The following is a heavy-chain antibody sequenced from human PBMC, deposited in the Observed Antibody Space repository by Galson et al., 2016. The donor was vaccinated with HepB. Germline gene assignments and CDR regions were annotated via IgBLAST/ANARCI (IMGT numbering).Heavy chain of an antibody. CDR2: LSNSGGST. CDR3: AKDEVVVWYCFTS. Sequence: SLRLSCAVSGFTFTTYAMSWVRQAPGKGLEXVSSLSNSGGSTYYADSVKGRFTISRDNSKNTLYLQMNSLRAEDTAVYYCAKDEVVVWYCFTSWGQGALVTVSS. J-gene: IGHJ4*02. CDR1: GFTFTTYA. D-gene: IGHD3-22*01. V-gene: IGHV3-23*01.